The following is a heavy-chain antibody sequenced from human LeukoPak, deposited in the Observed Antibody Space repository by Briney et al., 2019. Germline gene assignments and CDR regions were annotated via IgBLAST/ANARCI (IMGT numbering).Heavy chain of an antibody. V-gene: IGHV4-59*02. J-gene: IGHJ6*02. D-gene: IGHD3-16*01. CDR3: VRFGVNYDMDV. CDR2: INDRGST. Sequence: PSEILSLTCTVSGDSVRSYYWSWIRQPPGQGLEWLGHINDRGSTNYNPSLKSRITMSVDTSRNQISLKLSSVTAADTAIYYCVRFGVNYDMDVWGQGTTVTVFS. CDR1: GDSVRSYY.